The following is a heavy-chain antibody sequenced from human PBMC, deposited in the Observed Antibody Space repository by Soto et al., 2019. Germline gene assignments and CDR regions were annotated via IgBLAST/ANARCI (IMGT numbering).Heavy chain of an antibody. J-gene: IGHJ4*02. CDR2: ISNSGST. CDR3: AREPYLPMARNDF. CDR1: GGSVTSDEDY. D-gene: IGHD3-10*01. Sequence: PSETLSLTCTVSGGSVTSDEDYWSWIRQSPGKGLEWIGYISNSGSTGCNPSLKTRLSMSVDRSKNQFTLRLTSVTAADTAVYFCAREPYLPMARNDFWGQGAQVTVSS. V-gene: IGHV4-30-4*01.